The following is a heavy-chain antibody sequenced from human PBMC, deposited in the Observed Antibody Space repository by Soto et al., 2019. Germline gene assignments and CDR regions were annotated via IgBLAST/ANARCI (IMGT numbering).Heavy chain of an antibody. J-gene: IGHJ6*03. V-gene: IGHV3-23*01. CDR2: ISGSGGST. D-gene: IGHD2-2*01. Sequence: GSLRLSCAASGFTFSSYAMSWVRQAPGKGLEWVSAISGSGGSTYYADSVKGRFTISRDNSKNTLYLQMNSLRAEDTAAYYCAKDRAIVVVPAANNYYYYYMDVWGKGTTVTVSS. CDR3: AKDRAIVVVPAANNYYYYYMDV. CDR1: GFTFSSYA.